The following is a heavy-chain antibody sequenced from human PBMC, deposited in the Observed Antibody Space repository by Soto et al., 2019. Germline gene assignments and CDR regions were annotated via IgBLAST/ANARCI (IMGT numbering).Heavy chain of an antibody. Sequence: HPGGSLRLSCAASGFIFSSYGMHWVRQAPGKGLEWVAVISYDGSNKYYADSVKGRFTISRDNSKNTLYLQMNSLRAEDTAVYYCAKDKPITGTTGYYYYGMDVWGQGTTVTVSS. CDR1: GFIFSSYG. D-gene: IGHD1-20*01. J-gene: IGHJ6*02. V-gene: IGHV3-30*18. CDR2: ISYDGSNK. CDR3: AKDKPITGTTGYYYYGMDV.